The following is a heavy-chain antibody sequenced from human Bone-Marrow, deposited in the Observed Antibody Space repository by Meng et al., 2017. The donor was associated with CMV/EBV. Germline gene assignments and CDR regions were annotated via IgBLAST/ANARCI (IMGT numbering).Heavy chain of an antibody. CDR2: INPNSGGI. V-gene: IGHV1-2*02. J-gene: IGHJ1*01. D-gene: IGHD2-21*01. Sequence: ASVKVSCKASGYTFTDCYLHWVRQAPGQGLEWMGWINPNSGGIYYAQKFEGRVSMTRDTSISTAYMELRRLRSDDTALYYCARGNCGADCFTSFYSDYFQHRGQGIPVTVSS. CDR1: GYTFTDCY. CDR3: ARGNCGADCFTSFYSDYFQH.